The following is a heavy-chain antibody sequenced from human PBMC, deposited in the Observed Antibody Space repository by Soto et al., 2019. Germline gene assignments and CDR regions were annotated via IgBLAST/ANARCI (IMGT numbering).Heavy chain of an antibody. CDR3: ARENLNGDTDY. CDR1: GYTFTSYY. Sequence: QVQLVQSGAEVKKPGASVKVSCKASGYTFTSYYMHWVRQAPGQGLEWMGIINPSGGSTSYAQKFQGRVTITRDTSTSTVYMELSSLRSEDTAVYYCARENLNGDTDYWGQGTLVTVSS. D-gene: IGHD3-10*01. CDR2: INPSGGST. V-gene: IGHV1-46*03. J-gene: IGHJ4*02.